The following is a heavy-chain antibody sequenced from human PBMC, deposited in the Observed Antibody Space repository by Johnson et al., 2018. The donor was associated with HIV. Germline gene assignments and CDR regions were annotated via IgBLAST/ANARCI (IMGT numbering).Heavy chain of an antibody. CDR2: ISSSGSTI. J-gene: IGHJ3*02. V-gene: IGHV3-11*04. CDR1: GFTFSDYY. CDR3: AKGSTPTMIIVVISAFDI. D-gene: IGHD3-22*01. Sequence: QVQLVESGGGLVQPGRSLRLSCAASGFTFSDYYMSWIRQAPGKGLEWISYISSSGSTIYYADSVKGRFTISRDNSKNTLYLEANSLGPEDTATYYCAKGSTPTMIIVVISAFDIWGQGTRVTVSS.